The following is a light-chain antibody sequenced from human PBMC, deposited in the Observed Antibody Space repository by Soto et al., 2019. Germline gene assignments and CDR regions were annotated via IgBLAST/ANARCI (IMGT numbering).Light chain of an antibody. J-gene: IGKJ1*01. Sequence: DIQMTQSPSSLSASVGDRVTITCQASQNINNYLNWYQQKPGRAPKLLIYAASSLQSGVPSRFSGSGSGTEFTLTISSLQPDDFATYYCQQYNTYLWTFGQGTKVDI. CDR3: QQYNTYLWT. CDR2: AAS. CDR1: QNINNY. V-gene: IGKV1-16*01.